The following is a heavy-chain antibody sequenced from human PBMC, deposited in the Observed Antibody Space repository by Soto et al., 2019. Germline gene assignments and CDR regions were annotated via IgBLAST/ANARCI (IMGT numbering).Heavy chain of an antibody. CDR2: IWYDGSNK. D-gene: IGHD6-19*01. J-gene: IGHJ3*02. Sequence: QVQLVESGGGVVQPGRSLRLSCAASGFTFSSYGMHWVRQAPGKGLEWVAVIWYDGSNKYYADSVKGRFTISRDNSKNTLYLQMNSLRAEDTAVYYCARDRSGYSSNDAFDIWGQGTMVTVSS. V-gene: IGHV3-33*01. CDR3: ARDRSGYSSNDAFDI. CDR1: GFTFSSYG.